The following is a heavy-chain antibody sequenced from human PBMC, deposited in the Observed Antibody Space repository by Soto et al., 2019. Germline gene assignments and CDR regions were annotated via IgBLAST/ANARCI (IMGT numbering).Heavy chain of an antibody. CDR3: SRVSYIHVYCTGGTCSFDD. D-gene: IGHD2-8*02. J-gene: IGHJ4*02. V-gene: IGHV1-69*01. CDR1: GAGDTFSKNA. Sequence: QVQLVQSGAEVRKPGSSVKVSCKASGAGDTFSKNAIHWVRQAPGQGLEWVGGIIPVFGTTKYAPKFQGRVTVTADGSRSTAYMELTSLRSEDTAMYYCSRVSYIHVYCTGGTCSFDDWGQGTLVTVSS. CDR2: IIPVFGTT.